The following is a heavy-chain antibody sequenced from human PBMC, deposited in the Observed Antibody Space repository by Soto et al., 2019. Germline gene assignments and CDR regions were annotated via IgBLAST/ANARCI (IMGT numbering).Heavy chain of an antibody. V-gene: IGHV3-30-3*01. CDR1: GLTFSSYA. CDR2: ISYDGSNK. Sequence: QPGGSLRLSCAASGLTFSSYAMHWVRQAPGKGLEWVAVISYDGSNKYYADSVKGRFTISRDNSKNTLYLQMNSLRAEDTAVYYCSAAPVYYYYGMDVWGQGTTVTVSS. J-gene: IGHJ6*02. CDR3: SAAPVYYYYGMDV. D-gene: IGHD6-13*01.